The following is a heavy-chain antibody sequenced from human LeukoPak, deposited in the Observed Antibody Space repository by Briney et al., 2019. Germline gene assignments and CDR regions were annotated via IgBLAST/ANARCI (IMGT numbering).Heavy chain of an antibody. J-gene: IGHJ4*02. V-gene: IGHV4-34*01. CDR3: ARVMYYYGSGRYVNFDY. Sequence: PSETLSLTCAVYGGSFSGYYWSWIRQPPGKGLEWIGEINHSGSTNYNPSLKSRVTISVDTSKNQFSLKLSSVTAVDTAVYYCARVMYYYGSGRYVNFDYWGQGTLVTVSS. CDR2: INHSGST. D-gene: IGHD3-10*01. CDR1: GGSFSGYY.